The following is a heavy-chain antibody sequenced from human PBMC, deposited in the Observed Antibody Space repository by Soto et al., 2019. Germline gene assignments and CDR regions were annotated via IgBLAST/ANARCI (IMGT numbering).Heavy chain of an antibody. CDR3: ARDRYSYGTQYYFDY. D-gene: IGHD5-18*01. CDR2: IYYSGST. Sequence: PSETLSLTCTVSGGSISSYYWSWIRQPPGKGLEWIGYIYYSGSTNYNPSLKSRVTISVDTSKNQFSLKLSSVTAADTAVYYCARDRYSYGTQYYFDYWGQGTLVTV. V-gene: IGHV4-59*01. J-gene: IGHJ4*02. CDR1: GGSISSYY.